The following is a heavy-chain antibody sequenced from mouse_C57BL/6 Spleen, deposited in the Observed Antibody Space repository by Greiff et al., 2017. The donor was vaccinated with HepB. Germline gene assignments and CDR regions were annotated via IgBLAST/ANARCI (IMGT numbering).Heavy chain of an antibody. Sequence: EVQLQQSGPELVKPGDSVKISCKASGYSFTGYFMNWVMQSHGKSLEWIGRINPYNGDTFYNQKFKGKATLTVDKSSSTAHMELRSLTSEDSAVYYCARSYDYEGGLGFYYWGQGTTLTVSS. V-gene: IGHV1-20*01. CDR3: ARSYDYEGGLGFYY. CDR2: INPYNGDT. CDR1: GYSFTGYF. J-gene: IGHJ2*01. D-gene: IGHD2-4*01.